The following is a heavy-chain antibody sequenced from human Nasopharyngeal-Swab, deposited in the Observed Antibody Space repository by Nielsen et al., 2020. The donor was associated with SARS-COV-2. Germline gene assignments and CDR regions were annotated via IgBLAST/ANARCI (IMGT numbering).Heavy chain of an antibody. Sequence: GESLKISCAASGFTFSTYAMYWVRQPPAKGLEWVSIISGSGGSTYYADSVKGRFTIPRDNSKNTLYLQMNSLRADDTAVYYCGRPHSSSHYVVDYWGQGTLVTVSS. J-gene: IGHJ4*02. CDR3: GRPHSSSHYVVDY. CDR2: ISGSGGST. D-gene: IGHD1-26*01. CDR1: GFTFSTYA. V-gene: IGHV3-23*01.